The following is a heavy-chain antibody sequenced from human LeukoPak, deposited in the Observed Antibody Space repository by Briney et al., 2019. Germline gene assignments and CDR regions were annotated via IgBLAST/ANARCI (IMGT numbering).Heavy chain of an antibody. D-gene: IGHD1-26*01. CDR2: IYYSGST. CDR1: GGSISSYY. V-gene: IGHV4-59*08. Sequence: SETLSLTCTVSGGSISSYYWSWIRQAPGKGLEWIGNIYYSGSTNYNPSLKSRVTVSVDTSKDQFSLKLSSVTAADTAVYYCARHGTLGSTTYPLDYWGQGTLVTVSS. CDR3: ARHGTLGSTTYPLDY. J-gene: IGHJ4*02.